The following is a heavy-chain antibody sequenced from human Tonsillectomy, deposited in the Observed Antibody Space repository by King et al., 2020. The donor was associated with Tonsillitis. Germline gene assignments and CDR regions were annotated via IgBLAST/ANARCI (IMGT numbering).Heavy chain of an antibody. V-gene: IGHV3-30*03. CDR3: ARGGGGPYFDY. Sequence: VQLVESGGGVVQPGRSLRLSCAASGFTFSNFVMHWVRQAPGKGLEWVAVISYDGNDKNYGDSVKGRFTTSRDNSKNTLYLQMNSLRAEDTAVYYCARGGGGPYFDYWGQGTLVTVSS. CDR2: ISYDGNDK. D-gene: IGHD3-16*01. J-gene: IGHJ4*02. CDR1: GFTFSNFV.